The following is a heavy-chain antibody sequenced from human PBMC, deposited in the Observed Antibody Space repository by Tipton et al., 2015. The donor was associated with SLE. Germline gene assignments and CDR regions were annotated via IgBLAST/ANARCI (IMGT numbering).Heavy chain of an antibody. CDR1: GGSINSHF. V-gene: IGHV4-59*11. D-gene: IGHD6-6*01. CDR2: HSGST. J-gene: IGHJ2*01. CDR3: ARVYSSSSEYFDL. Sequence: LRLSCTVSGGSINSHFWSWIRQPPGKGLEWIGHSGSTYYNPSLKSRVTISVDTSKNQFSLKLSSVTAADTAVYYCARVYSSSSEYFDLWGRGTLVTVSS.